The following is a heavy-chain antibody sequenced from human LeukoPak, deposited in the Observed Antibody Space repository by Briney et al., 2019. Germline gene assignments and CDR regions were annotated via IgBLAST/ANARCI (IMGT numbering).Heavy chain of an antibody. D-gene: IGHD2-2*01. Sequence: ASVKVSCKVSGYTLTELSMHWVRQAPGKGLEWMGGFDPEDGETIYAQKFQGRVTMTEDTSTDTAYMELSSLRSEDTAVYYCARYLVVVSAVLDAFDIWGQGTIVTVSA. CDR1: GYTLTELS. CDR3: ARYLVVVSAVLDAFDI. CDR2: FDPEDGET. J-gene: IGHJ3*02. V-gene: IGHV1-24*01.